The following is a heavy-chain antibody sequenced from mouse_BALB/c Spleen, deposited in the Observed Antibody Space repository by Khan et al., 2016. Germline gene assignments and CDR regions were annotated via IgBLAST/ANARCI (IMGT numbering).Heavy chain of an antibody. CDR3: ASGGNDRHDAVMCY. CDR1: GFTFSSYA. D-gene: IGHD2-14*01. Sequence: EVELVESGGDSVQPGGSLKLSCAASGFTFSSYAMSWVRQPPEKRLEWVAYISNGGGSVHYLDTVKVRFTISRDNAKNTLYLHMSSLKSEVTAMCCCASGGNDRHDAVMCYWGQGTSVTVSS. CDR2: ISNGGGSV. V-gene: IGHV5-12-2*01. J-gene: IGHJ4*01.